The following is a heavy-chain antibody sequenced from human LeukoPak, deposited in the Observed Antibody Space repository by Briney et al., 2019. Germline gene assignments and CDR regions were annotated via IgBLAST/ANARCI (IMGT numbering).Heavy chain of an antibody. CDR1: GYTFDSYG. D-gene: IGHD2/OR15-2a*01. V-gene: IGHV1-18*01. J-gene: IGHJ4*02. CDR2: ITAYSGHI. CDR3: ARGGRTTAPDF. Sequence: GASVKVSCKTSGYTFDSYGISWVRQAPGQGLERMAWITAYSGHIDYAQNLQGRVTVTTDTSTSTAHMELRSLRSDDTAVYYCARGGRTTAPDFWGQGTLVTVTS.